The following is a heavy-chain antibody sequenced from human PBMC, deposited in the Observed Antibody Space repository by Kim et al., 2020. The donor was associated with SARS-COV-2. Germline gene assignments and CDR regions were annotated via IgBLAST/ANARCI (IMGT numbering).Heavy chain of an antibody. CDR3: TRDGIQQGPDY. CDR2: ICHDGSNK. CDR1: GFTFSNYA. Sequence: GGSLRLSCAASGFTFSNYAMNWARQAPGKGLEWVSYICHDGSNKYYGDSVKGRFIISKDNSKNTLFLQMNSLRAEDTAIYYCTRDGIQQGPDYWVQGALGTVSS. V-gene: IGHV3-33*01. D-gene: IGHD5-18*01. J-gene: IGHJ4*02.